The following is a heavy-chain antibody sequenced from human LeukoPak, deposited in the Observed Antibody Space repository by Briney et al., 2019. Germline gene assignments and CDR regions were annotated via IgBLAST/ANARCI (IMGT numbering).Heavy chain of an antibody. CDR1: GGTFSSYA. Sequence: SVKVSCKASGGTFSSYAISWVRQAPGQGLEWMGGIIPIFGTANYAQKFQGRVTITTDESTSTAYMELSSLRSEGTAVYYCARGRFLEWLLLGWFDPWGQGTLVTVSS. V-gene: IGHV1-69*05. CDR3: ARGRFLEWLLLGWFDP. CDR2: IIPIFGTA. J-gene: IGHJ5*02. D-gene: IGHD3-3*01.